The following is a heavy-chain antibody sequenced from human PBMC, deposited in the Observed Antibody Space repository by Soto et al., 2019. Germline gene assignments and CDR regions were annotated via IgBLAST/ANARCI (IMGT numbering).Heavy chain of an antibody. J-gene: IGHJ6*03. CDR3: ARRGAPNYYYYLDV. V-gene: IGHV4-59*08. Sequence: PSETLSLTCIVSGGSMSAFYWSWIRQPPGNGLEWIGYISYSGGTNYNPSLKSRVTISVDTSKNHLSLKLSSVTAADTAVYYCARRGAPNYYYYLDVWGNGTTVTVS. CDR2: ISYSGGT. CDR1: GGSMSAFY.